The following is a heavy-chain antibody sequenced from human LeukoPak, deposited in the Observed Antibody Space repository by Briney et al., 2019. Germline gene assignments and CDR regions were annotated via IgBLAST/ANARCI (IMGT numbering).Heavy chain of an antibody. V-gene: IGHV3-23*01. CDR2: ISCSGGST. CDR1: GFTFSSYA. Sequence: GGSLRLSCAASGFTFSSYAMSWVRQAPGKGLEWVSAISCSGGSTYYADPEKGRFTISRDKSKNTLYLQMDSLRAEDTAVYYCVKEAPLGYCSGSGCYWGQGTLVTVCS. CDR3: VKEAPLGYCSGSGCY. D-gene: IGHD2-15*01. J-gene: IGHJ4*02.